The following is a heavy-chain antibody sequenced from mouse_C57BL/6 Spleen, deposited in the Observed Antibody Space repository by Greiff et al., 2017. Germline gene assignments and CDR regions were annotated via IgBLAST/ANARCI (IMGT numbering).Heavy chain of an antibody. V-gene: IGHV1-77*01. J-gene: IGHJ3*01. Sequence: QVQLQQSGAELVKPGASVKISCKASGYTFTDYYINWVKQRPGQGLEWIGKIGPGSGSTYYNEQFKGKATLTADKSSSTAYMQLSSLTSEDSAVXFGAREYYGGSSLVPLAYWGQGTLVTVSA. CDR1: GYTFTDYY. D-gene: IGHD1-1*01. CDR2: IGPGSGST. CDR3: AREYYGGSSLVPLAY.